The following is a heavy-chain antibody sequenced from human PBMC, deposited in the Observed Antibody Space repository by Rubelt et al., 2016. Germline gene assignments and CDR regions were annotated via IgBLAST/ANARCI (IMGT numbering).Heavy chain of an antibody. CDR3: ARDRVAVRGCFDS. D-gene: IGHD6-6*01. CDR2: IWYDGSNK. CDR1: GFTFSSYG. Sequence: EIGGGVVQPGRSLRLSCAASGFTFSSYGMHWVRQAPGKGLEWVAVIWYDGSNKYYADSVKGRFAISRDNSKNTLYLQMNSLRVEDTGVYYCARDRVAVRGCFDSWGQGTLVTVSS. V-gene: IGHV3-33*01. J-gene: IGHJ5*01.